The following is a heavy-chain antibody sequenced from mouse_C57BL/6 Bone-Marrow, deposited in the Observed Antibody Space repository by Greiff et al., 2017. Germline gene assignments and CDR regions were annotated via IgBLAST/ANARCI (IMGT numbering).Heavy chain of an antibody. J-gene: IGHJ2*01. Sequence: EVKVVESEGGLVQPGSSMKLSCTASGFTFSDYYMAWVRQVPEKGLEWVANINYDGSSTYYLDSLKSRFIISRDNAKNNLYLQMSSLKSEDTATYYCARDRELGYFDYWGQGTTLTVSS. CDR2: INYDGSST. V-gene: IGHV5-16*01. D-gene: IGHD4-1*01. CDR1: GFTFSDYY. CDR3: ARDRELGYFDY.